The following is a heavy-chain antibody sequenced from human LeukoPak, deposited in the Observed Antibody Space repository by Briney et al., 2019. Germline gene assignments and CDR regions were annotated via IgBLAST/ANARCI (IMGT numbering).Heavy chain of an antibody. CDR1: GFTFSSYE. D-gene: IGHD2-15*01. Sequence: GGSLRLSCAASGFTFSSYEMNWVRQAPGKGLEWVSYISSSGSTIYYADSVKGRFTISRDNAKNSLYLQMNSLRAEDTAVYYCPRDTRNVVVVAAGAFDIWGQGTMVTVSS. CDR2: ISSSGSTI. CDR3: PRDTRNVVVVAAGAFDI. J-gene: IGHJ3*02. V-gene: IGHV3-48*03.